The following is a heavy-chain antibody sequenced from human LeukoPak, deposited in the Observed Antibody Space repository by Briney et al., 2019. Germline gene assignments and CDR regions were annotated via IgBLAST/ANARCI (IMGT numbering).Heavy chain of an antibody. Sequence: PSETLSLTCTVSGGSISSSSHYWGWIRQPPGEGLEWIGRIYYSGTTYYSPSLQSRVIISIDTSKNQFSLKLSSLTAADTAVYYCARENYYDSSCYNTWGQGTLVTVSS. V-gene: IGHV4-39*07. J-gene: IGHJ5*02. CDR3: ARENYYDSSCYNT. CDR2: IYYSGTT. CDR1: GGSISSSSHY. D-gene: IGHD3-22*01.